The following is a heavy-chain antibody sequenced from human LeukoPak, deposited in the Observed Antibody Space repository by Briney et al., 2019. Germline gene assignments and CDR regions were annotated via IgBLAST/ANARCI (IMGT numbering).Heavy chain of an antibody. CDR3: ARVGNPLVTVFAWFDP. D-gene: IGHD3-3*01. CDR2: IFYGGST. V-gene: IGHV4-39*07. J-gene: IGHJ5*02. Sequence: SETLSLTCTVSGGSIGSGTYYWGWIRHSPGKGLGWIGSIFYGGSTNYNPSLKSGFTISVDTSKNQLSMKLSSVTAADTAVYYCARVGNPLVTVFAWFDPWGQGTLVTVSS. CDR1: GGSIGSGTYY.